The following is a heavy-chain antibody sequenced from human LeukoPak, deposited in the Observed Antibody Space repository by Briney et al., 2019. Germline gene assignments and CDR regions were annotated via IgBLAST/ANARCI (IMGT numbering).Heavy chain of an antibody. J-gene: IGHJ4*02. D-gene: IGHD4-17*01. CDR1: GYTFTGYY. CDR2: INPNSGGT. Sequence: ASVKVSCKASGYTFTGYYMHWVRQAPGQGLEWMGWINPNSGGTNYAQKFQGWVTMTRDTSISTAYMELSRLRSDDTAVYDCARGDDYGDYGSLDYWGQGTLVTVSS. V-gene: IGHV1-2*04. CDR3: ARGDDYGDYGSLDY.